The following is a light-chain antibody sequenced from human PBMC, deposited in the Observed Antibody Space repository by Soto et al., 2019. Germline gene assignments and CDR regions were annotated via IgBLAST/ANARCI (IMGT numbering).Light chain of an antibody. Sequence: DIVMTQSPDSLAVSLGERATINCKSSQSVFYSSNNKNYLAWYQQKPGQPPKLLIYWASTRESGVPDRFSGSGSGTDFTLTISSLQAEDVAVYYCQQYYSLPLTFAGGTKVEIK. J-gene: IGKJ4*01. V-gene: IGKV4-1*01. CDR1: QSVFYSSNNKNY. CDR2: WAS. CDR3: QQYYSLPLT.